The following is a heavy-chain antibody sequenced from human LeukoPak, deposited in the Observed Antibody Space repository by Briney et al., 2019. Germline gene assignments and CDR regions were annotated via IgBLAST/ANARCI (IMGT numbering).Heavy chain of an antibody. Sequence: GSSETVSCKASGGTFSSYAISWVRQAPGQGLEWMGRIIPILGIANYAQKFQGRVTITADKSTSTAYMELSSLRSEDTAVYYCAAGRGYSGYDWYDAFDIWGQGTMVTVSS. D-gene: IGHD5-12*01. CDR3: AAGRGYSGYDWYDAFDI. J-gene: IGHJ3*02. V-gene: IGHV1-69*04. CDR2: IIPILGIA. CDR1: GGTFSSYA.